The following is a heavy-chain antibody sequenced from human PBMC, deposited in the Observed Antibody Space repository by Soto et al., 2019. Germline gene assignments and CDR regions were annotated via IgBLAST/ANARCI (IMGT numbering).Heavy chain of an antibody. J-gene: IGHJ6*02. CDR2: ISSSSSYI. V-gene: IGHV3-21*01. CDR1: GFTFSSYS. CDR3: ARASYSSSWKGYYYYGMDV. D-gene: IGHD6-13*01. Sequence: GSLRLSCAASGFTFSSYSMNWVRQAPGKGLEWVSSISSSSSYIYYADSVKGRFTISRDNAKNSLYLQMNSLRAEDTAVYYCARASYSSSWKGYYYYGMDVWGQGTTVTVSS.